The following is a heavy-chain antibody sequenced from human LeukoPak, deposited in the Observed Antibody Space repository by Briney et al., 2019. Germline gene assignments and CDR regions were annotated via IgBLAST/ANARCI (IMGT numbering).Heavy chain of an antibody. D-gene: IGHD3-10*01. CDR1: GYSISSGHY. V-gene: IGHV4-38-2*01. J-gene: IGHJ4*02. CDR2: IYHSGGT. Sequence: PSETLSLTCAVSGYSISSGHYWGWIRPPPGKGLEWIGSIYHSGGTYYNPSLKSRVTIPVDTSKNQFSLKMKSVTAADTAVYYCAGFTPAVDYCSQGTLVTVSS. CDR3: AGFTPAVDY.